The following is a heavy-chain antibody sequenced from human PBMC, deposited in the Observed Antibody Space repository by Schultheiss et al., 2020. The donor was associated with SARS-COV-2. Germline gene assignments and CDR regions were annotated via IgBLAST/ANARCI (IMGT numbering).Heavy chain of an antibody. CDR1: GYTFTGYY. V-gene: IGHV1-2*02. D-gene: IGHD3-16*01. CDR3: ATDLGPSPHFDS. Sequence: ASVKVSCKTSGYTFTGYYMHWVRQAPGQGLEWMGWINPNSGGTNYAQKFQGRVTMTRDTSISTAYMELSSLRSDDTAVYYCATDLGPSPHFDSWGQGTLVTVSS. J-gene: IGHJ4*02. CDR2: INPNSGGT.